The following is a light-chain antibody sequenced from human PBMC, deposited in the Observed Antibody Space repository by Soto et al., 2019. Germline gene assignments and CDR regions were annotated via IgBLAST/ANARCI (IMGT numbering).Light chain of an antibody. CDR1: QSLLHSDGYNY. CDR2: LGS. V-gene: IGKV2-28*01. CDR3: MQALQTPLT. J-gene: IGKJ4*01. Sequence: DIVMTQSPVSLPVTPGEPASITCRSNQSLLHSDGYNYLDWYLQKPGQSPQLLIYLGSNRASGVPDRFSGSGSGTDFTLKISRVEAEDVGVYYCMQALQTPLTFGGGTKVEIK.